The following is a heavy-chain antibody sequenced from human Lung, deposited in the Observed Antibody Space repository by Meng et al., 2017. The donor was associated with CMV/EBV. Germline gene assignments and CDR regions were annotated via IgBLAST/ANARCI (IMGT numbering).Heavy chain of an antibody. CDR2: ISTGGRDL. CDR3: ARVWGKGSGYDFDL. D-gene: IGHD5-12*01. Sequence: GESLNISCAASGFTFSSYDMSWVRQAPGKGLEWVSSISTGGRDLYYADSVKGRFTISRDNAKNSLYLQMNSLRAEDTAVYFCARVWGKGSGYDFDLWGQGTPVTVSS. V-gene: IGHV3-21*01. CDR1: GFTFSSYD. J-gene: IGHJ4*02.